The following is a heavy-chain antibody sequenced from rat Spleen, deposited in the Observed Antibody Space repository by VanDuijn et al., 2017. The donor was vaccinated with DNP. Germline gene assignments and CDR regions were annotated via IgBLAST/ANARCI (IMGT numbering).Heavy chain of an antibody. Sequence: EVQLQESGPGLVTPSQSLSLTCSVTGHFITNDYRWNWLRKFPGNKLEWRGYINSAGRINYNPSLKSRISITRDTSKNQFFLQVNSVTTEDTATYYCARSTDCGCNWDYWGQGVMVTVSS. J-gene: IGHJ2*01. V-gene: IGHV3-3*01. CDR2: INSAGRI. CDR1: GHFITNDYR. CDR3: ARSTDCGCNWDY. D-gene: IGHD1-4*01.